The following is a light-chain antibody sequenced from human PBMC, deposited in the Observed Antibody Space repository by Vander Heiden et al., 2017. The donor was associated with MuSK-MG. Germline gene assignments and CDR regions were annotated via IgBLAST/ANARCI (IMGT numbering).Light chain of an antibody. V-gene: IGLV2-14*03. CDR2: DVS. Sequence: QSAPTQPASVSVSPGQSITISCTGTSSDVGGYNYVSWYQQHPGKAPKLMIYDVSNRPSGVSNRFSGLQAEDEADYYCSSYTSSSTYYVFGTGTKVTVL. J-gene: IGLJ1*01. CDR1: SSDVGGYNY. CDR3: SSYTSSSTYYV.